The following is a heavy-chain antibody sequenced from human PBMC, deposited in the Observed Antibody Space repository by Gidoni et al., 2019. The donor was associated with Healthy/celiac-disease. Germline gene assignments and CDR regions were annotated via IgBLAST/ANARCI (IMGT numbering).Heavy chain of an antibody. V-gene: IGHV3-48*01. J-gene: IGHJ6*02. CDR1: GFTFRSYS. Sequence: EVQLVESGGGLVQPGGSLRLSCAASGFTFRSYSMNWVRQAPGKGLEWVSYISRSSSTIYHADSVKGRFTISRDNAKNSLYLQMNSLRAEDTAVYYCARGGYSGYEERYYYYGMDVWGQGTTVTVSS. CDR2: ISRSSSTI. D-gene: IGHD5-12*01. CDR3: ARGGYSGYEERYYYYGMDV.